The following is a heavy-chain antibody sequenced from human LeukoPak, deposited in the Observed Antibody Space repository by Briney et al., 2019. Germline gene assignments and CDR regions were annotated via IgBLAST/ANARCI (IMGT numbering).Heavy chain of an antibody. V-gene: IGHV4-34*01. J-gene: IGHJ6*03. CDR1: GGSFSGYY. CDR3: ARRRASYYYYYMDV. CDR2: INHSGST. Sequence: SETLSLTCAVYGGSFSGYYWSWIRQPPGKGLEWIGEINHSGSTSYNPSLKSRVTISVDTSKNQFSLKLSSVAAADTAVYYCARRRASYYYYYMDVWGKGTTVTVSS.